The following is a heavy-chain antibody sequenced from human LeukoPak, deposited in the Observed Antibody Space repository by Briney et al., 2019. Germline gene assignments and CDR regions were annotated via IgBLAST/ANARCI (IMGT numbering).Heavy chain of an antibody. D-gene: IGHD6-13*01. CDR1: GFTFSSYA. V-gene: IGHV3-30-3*01. J-gene: IGHJ4*02. Sequence: PGRSLRLSCAASGFTFSSYAMHWVRQAPGKGLEWVAVISYDGSNKYYADSVKGRFTISRDNSKNTLYLQMNRLRAEDTAVYYCARDRYSSSWELFDYWGEGTLVTVSS. CDR3: ARDRYSSSWELFDY. CDR2: ISYDGSNK.